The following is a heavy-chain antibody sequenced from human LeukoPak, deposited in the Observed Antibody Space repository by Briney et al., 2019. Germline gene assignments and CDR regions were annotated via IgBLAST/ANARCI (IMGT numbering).Heavy chain of an antibody. CDR1: GFTFSSHW. V-gene: IGHV3-7*01. Sequence: GGSLRLSCAASGFTFSSHWMSWVRQAPGKGLEWVANIKQGGSEKYYVDSVKGRFTISRDNAKNSLYLQMNSLRAEDTAVYYCARDFEPHSSSWYGVLDYYCYYGMDVWGQGTTVTVSS. J-gene: IGHJ6*02. D-gene: IGHD6-13*01. CDR2: IKQGGSEK. CDR3: ARDFEPHSSSWYGVLDYYCYYGMDV.